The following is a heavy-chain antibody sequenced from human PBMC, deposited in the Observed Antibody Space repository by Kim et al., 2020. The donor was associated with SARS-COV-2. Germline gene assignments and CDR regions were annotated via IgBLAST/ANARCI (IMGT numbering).Heavy chain of an antibody. J-gene: IGHJ5*02. V-gene: IGHV1-3*01. D-gene: IGHD6-13*01. CDR3: ARVRGSSSPYFRGAPRAWFDP. CDR2: INAGNGNT. CDR1: GYTFTSYA. Sequence: ASVKVSCKASGYTFTSYAMHWVRQAPGQRLEWMGWINAGNGNTKYSQKFQGRVTITRDTSASTAYMELSSLRSEDTAVYYCARVRGSSSPYFRGAPRAWFDPWGQGTLVTVSS.